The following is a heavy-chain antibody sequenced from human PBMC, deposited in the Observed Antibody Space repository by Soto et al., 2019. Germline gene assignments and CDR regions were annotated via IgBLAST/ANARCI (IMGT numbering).Heavy chain of an antibody. CDR3: AKLGHSSSWYDVTSYYYYGMDV. Sequence: QVQLVESGGGVVQPGRSLRLSCAASGFTFSSYGMHWVRQAPGKGLEWVAAISYDGSNKYYADSVKGRFTISRDNSKNTLYLQMNSLRAEDTAVYYCAKLGHSSSWYDVTSYYYYGMDVWGQGTTVTVSS. V-gene: IGHV3-30*18. CDR2: ISYDGSNK. J-gene: IGHJ6*02. D-gene: IGHD6-13*01. CDR1: GFTFSSYG.